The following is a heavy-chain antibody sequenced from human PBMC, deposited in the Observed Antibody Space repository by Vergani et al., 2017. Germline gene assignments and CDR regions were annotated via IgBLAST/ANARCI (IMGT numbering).Heavy chain of an antibody. CDR1: GFTSAGYA. J-gene: IGHJ5*02. CDR2: ISWNSNSI. V-gene: IGHV3-9*02. Sequence: EVQLEESGGGLVLPGRSLGLSCVASGFTSAGYAMHWVRHAPGKGLEWVSGISWNSNSIGYADSVKGRFTISRDNAKNSLYLQMNSLRDEDTALYYCAKDLGTSSGGGWFDPWGQGTLVTVSS. CDR3: AKDLGTSSGGGWFDP. D-gene: IGHD6-6*01.